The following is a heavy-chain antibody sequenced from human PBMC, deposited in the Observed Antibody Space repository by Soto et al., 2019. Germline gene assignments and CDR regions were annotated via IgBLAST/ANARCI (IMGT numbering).Heavy chain of an antibody. CDR1: GFTLGDYA. Sequence: GRSLRLSCTASGFTLGDYAMSWFRQAPGKGLEWVGFIRSKAYGGTTEYAASVKGRFTISRDDSKSIAYLQMNSLKTEDTAVYYCTLPHYYDSSHITMNAFDIWGQGTMVTVSS. CDR3: TLPHYYDSSHITMNAFDI. CDR2: IRSKAYGGTT. V-gene: IGHV3-49*03. D-gene: IGHD3-22*01. J-gene: IGHJ3*02.